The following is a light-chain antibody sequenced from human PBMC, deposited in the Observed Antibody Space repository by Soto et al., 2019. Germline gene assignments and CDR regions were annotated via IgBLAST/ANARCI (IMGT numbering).Light chain of an antibody. J-gene: IGKJ3*01. Sequence: DIQMTQSPSSLSASVGDRVTITCRASQAISNDLAWYQHKPGKVPSLLIYAASTLRSGVPSRFSGSGSGTDFTLTISSLQPEDVATYYCQKYSSVPVTFGPGTKVDL. CDR2: AAS. CDR3: QKYSSVPVT. CDR1: QAISND. V-gene: IGKV1-27*01.